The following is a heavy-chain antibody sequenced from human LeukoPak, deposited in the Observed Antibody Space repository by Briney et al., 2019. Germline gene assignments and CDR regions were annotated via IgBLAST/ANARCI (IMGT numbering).Heavy chain of an antibody. CDR3: ARDRDYYGSGSYSLYSDC. CDR1: GYTFTSYG. D-gene: IGHD3-10*01. J-gene: IGHJ4*02. V-gene: IGHV1-18*01. CDR2: ISAYNGNT. Sequence: ASVKVSCKASGYTFTSYGISWVRQAPGQGLEWMGWISAYNGNTNYAQKLQGRVTMTTDTSTSTAYMELRSLRSDDTAVYYCARDRDYYGSGSYSLYSDCWGQGTLVTVSS.